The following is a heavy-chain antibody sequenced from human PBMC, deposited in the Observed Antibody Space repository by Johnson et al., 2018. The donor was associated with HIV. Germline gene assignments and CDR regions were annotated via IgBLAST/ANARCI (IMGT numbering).Heavy chain of an antibody. CDR2: IYSGGST. D-gene: IGHD3-9*01. V-gene: IGHV3-23*03. J-gene: IGHJ3*02. CDR1: GFTFSSYA. Sequence: VQLVESGGGLVQPGGSLRLSCAASGFTFSSYAMSWVRQAPGKGLEWVSVIYSGGSTYYADSVKGRFTISRDNSKNTLYLQRNSLRAEDTAVYYCARVLTTRGAFDIWGQGTMVTVSS. CDR3: ARVLTTRGAFDI.